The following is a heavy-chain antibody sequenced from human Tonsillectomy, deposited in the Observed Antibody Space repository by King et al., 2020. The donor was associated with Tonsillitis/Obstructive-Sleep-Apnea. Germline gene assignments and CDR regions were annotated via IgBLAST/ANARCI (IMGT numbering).Heavy chain of an antibody. CDR1: GYTLTELS. CDR2: FDPEDGET. J-gene: IGHJ6*02. CDR3: ATAIRPMSWELLLDYYGMDV. D-gene: IGHD1-26*01. Sequence: QLVQSGAEVKKPGASVKVSCKVSGYTLTELSMHWVRQAPGKGLEWMGGFDPEDGETIYAQKFQGRVTMTEDTSTDTAYMELSSLRSEDTAVYYCATAIRPMSWELLLDYYGMDVWGQGTTVTVSS. V-gene: IGHV1-24*01.